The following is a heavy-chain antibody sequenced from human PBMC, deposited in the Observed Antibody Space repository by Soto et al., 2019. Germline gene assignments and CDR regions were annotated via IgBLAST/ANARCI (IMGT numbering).Heavy chain of an antibody. V-gene: IGHV1-46*01. D-gene: IGHD1-1*01. Sequence: QVQLVQSGAEVKTPGASVTVSCRTSGYAFTDSFIHWLRQAPGHGLEWMGMINPLAGRVTFAQTFQGRVTMTKDTSTNTVYLELNSLVPEQTCVYYCALARIGTLNVFDYWGQGTLVTVSS. J-gene: IGHJ4*02. CDR3: ALARIGTLNVFDY. CDR2: INPLAGRV. CDR1: GYAFTDSF.